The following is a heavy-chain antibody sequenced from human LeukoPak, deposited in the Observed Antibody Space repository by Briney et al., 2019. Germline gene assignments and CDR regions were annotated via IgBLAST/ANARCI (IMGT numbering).Heavy chain of an antibody. CDR2: INPNSGGT. Sequence: GASVKVSCKASGYTFTGYYMHWVRQAPGQGLEWMGWINPNSGGTNYAQKFQGRVTMTRDTSISTAYMELSRLGSDDTAVYYCARVAGGFYCSGGSCYSIDYGMDVWGQGTTVTVSS. D-gene: IGHD2-15*01. CDR1: GYTFTGYY. J-gene: IGHJ6*02. V-gene: IGHV1-2*02. CDR3: ARVAGGFYCSGGSCYSIDYGMDV.